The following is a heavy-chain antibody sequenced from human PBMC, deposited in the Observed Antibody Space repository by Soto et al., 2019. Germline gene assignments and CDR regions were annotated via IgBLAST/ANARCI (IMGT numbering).Heavy chain of an antibody. V-gene: IGHV3-23*01. Sequence: EVHLLESGGGLVQPGGSLRLSCAATGFTFRTYAMTWVRPAPGTGLEWVSGISGSGDMTYYADSVKGRYTISRDNSKNTLYVQMNSMRGEDTAIYYWSRVGIRYSYFDHGGQGTLVTFAS. J-gene: IGHJ4*02. CDR2: ISGSGDMT. CDR1: GFTFRTYA. D-gene: IGHD3-9*01. CDR3: SRVGIRYSYFDH.